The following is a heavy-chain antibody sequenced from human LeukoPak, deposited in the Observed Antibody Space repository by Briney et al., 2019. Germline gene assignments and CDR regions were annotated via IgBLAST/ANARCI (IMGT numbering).Heavy chain of an antibody. CDR1: GGSISNYY. V-gene: IGHV4-4*07. J-gene: IGHJ6*02. D-gene: IGHD6-13*01. Sequence: SETLCLSCTVSGGSISNYYWSWIRQAAGKGLEWIGRFCSSGGYNYYPSLKSRVTMSVDTSKNQFSLRLSSVTAADTAVYYCARLFPAAGTPYYYIMDVWGQGTTVTVS. CDR3: ARLFPAAGTPYYYIMDV. CDR2: FCSSGGY.